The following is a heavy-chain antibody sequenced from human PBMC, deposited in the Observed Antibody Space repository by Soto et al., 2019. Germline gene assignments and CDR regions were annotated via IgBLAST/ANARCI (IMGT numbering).Heavy chain of an antibody. CDR2: IIPIFGTA. CDR3: ARDFLVCSGGSCYSLGLDY. CDR1: GGTFSSYA. D-gene: IGHD2-15*01. Sequence: QVQLVQSGAEVKKPGSSVKVSCKASGGTFSSYAISWVRQAPGQGLEWMGGIIPIFGTANYAQKVQGRVTITADESTSPAYMELSSLRSEDTAVYYCARDFLVCSGGSCYSLGLDYWGQGTLVTVSS. V-gene: IGHV1-69*01. J-gene: IGHJ4*02.